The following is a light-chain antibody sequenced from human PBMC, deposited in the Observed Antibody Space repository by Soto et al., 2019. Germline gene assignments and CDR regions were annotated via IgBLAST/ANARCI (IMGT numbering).Light chain of an antibody. J-gene: IGKJ3*01. CDR2: AAS. CDR1: QGISNY. Sequence: DIQMTQSPSSLSASVGDRVTITCRASQGISNYLAWYQQKPGKVPKLLIYAASTLQSGVPSRFSGSGSGTDFTRTISSLQPEDVATYYCQKDNSSPFTCGPGTKVDIK. V-gene: IGKV1-27*01. CDR3: QKDNSSPFT.